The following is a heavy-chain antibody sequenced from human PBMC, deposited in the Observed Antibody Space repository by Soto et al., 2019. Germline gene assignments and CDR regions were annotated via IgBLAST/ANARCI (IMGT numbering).Heavy chain of an antibody. CDR3: ARDNSSSWYFSWGYFDY. D-gene: IGHD6-13*01. V-gene: IGHV3-66*01. CDR2: IYSGGST. Sequence: DVQLVESGGGLVQPGGSLRLSCAASGFTVSSNYMSWVRQAPGKGLEWVSVIYSGGSTYYADSVKGRFTISRDNSKNTLYLQMNSLRAEDTAVYYCARDNSSSWYFSWGYFDYWGQGTLVTVSS. J-gene: IGHJ4*02. CDR1: GFTVSSNY.